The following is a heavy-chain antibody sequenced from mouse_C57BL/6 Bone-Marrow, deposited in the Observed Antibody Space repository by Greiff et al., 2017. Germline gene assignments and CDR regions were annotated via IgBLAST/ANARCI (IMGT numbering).Heavy chain of an antibody. J-gene: IGHJ3*01. V-gene: IGHV5-17*01. CDR1: GFTFSDYG. CDR3: VYDYDLTWFAY. D-gene: IGHD2-4*01. CDR2: ISSGSSTI. Sequence: EVQRVESGGGLVKPGGSLKLSCAASGFTFSDYGMHWVRQAPEKGLEWVAYISSGSSTIYYADTVKGRFTISRDNAKNTLFLQMTSLRSEDTAMYYCVYDYDLTWFAYWGQGTLVTVSA.